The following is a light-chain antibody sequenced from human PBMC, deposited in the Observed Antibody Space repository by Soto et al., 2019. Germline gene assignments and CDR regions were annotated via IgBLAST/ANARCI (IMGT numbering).Light chain of an antibody. CDR3: QQYGGSPRT. Sequence: EIVLTQSPGTLSLSPGERATLSCRASQSVTSGYLAWYQQQPNQAPRLLIYGASYRATDIPDRFSGGGSGTDFTLTISRLEPEDFALYYCQQYGGSPRTFGQGTKVDIK. J-gene: IGKJ1*01. CDR1: QSVTSGY. CDR2: GAS. V-gene: IGKV3-20*01.